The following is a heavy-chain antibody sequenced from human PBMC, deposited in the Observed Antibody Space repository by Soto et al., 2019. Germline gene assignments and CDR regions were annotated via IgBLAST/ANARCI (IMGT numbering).Heavy chain of an antibody. J-gene: IGHJ4*02. Sequence: GGSLRLSCAASGFTFSSYGMHWVRQAPDKGLEWVAVISYDGSNKYYADSVKGRFTISRDNSKNTLYLQMNSLRAEDTAVYYCAKDSYGSGRSYFDYWGQGTLVTVSS. CDR1: GFTFSSYG. D-gene: IGHD3-10*01. CDR3: AKDSYGSGRSYFDY. CDR2: ISYDGSNK. V-gene: IGHV3-30*18.